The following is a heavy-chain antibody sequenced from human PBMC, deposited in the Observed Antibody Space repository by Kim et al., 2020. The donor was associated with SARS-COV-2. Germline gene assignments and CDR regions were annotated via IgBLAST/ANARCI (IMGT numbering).Heavy chain of an antibody. CDR3: AKDRVYDILTGYYLHLDY. J-gene: IGHJ4*02. Sequence: GGSLRLSCAASGFTFSSYGMHWVRQAPGKGLEWVAVISYDGSNKYYADSVKSRFTISRDNSKNTLYLQMNSLRAEDTAVYYCAKDRVYDILTGYYLHLDYWGPGTLVTVSS. V-gene: IGHV3-30*18. CDR2: ISYDGSNK. CDR1: GFTFSSYG. D-gene: IGHD3-9*01.